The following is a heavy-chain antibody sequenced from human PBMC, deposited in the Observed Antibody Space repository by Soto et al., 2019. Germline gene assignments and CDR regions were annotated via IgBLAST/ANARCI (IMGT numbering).Heavy chain of an antibody. V-gene: IGHV1-3*01. CDR3: ARGIATGQLDP. CDR2: INPDNGNT. CDR1: GYTFTRYT. D-gene: IGHD2-15*01. J-gene: IGHJ5*02. Sequence: QVQLVQSGAEVKKPGASVKISCKASGYTFTRYTMNWVRQAPGQRLEWMGWINPDNGNTKSSQKFQDRVIITRHTSRSTAYTDLSSLRSEVRAVYYCARGIATGQLDPWGQGTRVTVSS.